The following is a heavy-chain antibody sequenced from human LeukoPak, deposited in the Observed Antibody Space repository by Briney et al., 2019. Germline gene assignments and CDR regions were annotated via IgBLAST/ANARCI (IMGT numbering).Heavy chain of an antibody. CDR2: IYYSGST. CDR3: AAGGWHTGGDY. V-gene: IGHV4-59*01. J-gene: IGHJ4*02. CDR1: GGSISSYY. D-gene: IGHD6-19*01. Sequence: WETLSLTCTVSGGSISSYYWSWIRQPPGKGLEWIGYIYYSGSTNYNPSLKSRVTISVDTSKNQFSLKLSSVTAADTAVYYCAAGGWHTGGDYWGQGTLVTVSS.